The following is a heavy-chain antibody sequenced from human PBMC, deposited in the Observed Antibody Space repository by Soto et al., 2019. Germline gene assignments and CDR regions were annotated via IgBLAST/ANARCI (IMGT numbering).Heavy chain of an antibody. CDR3: ARERSALVRGVFPY. V-gene: IGHV3-48*02. CDR2: ISSSSSTI. D-gene: IGHD3-10*01. Sequence: GGSLRLSCAASGFTFSSYSFNWVRQAPGKGLEWVSYISSSSSTIYYADSVKGRFTISRDNAKNSLYLQMNSLRDDDTAVYYCARERSALVRGVFPYWGQGTLVTVSS. J-gene: IGHJ4*02. CDR1: GFTFSSYS.